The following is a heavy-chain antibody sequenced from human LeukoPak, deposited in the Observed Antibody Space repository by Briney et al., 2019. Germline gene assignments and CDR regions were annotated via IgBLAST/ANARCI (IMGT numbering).Heavy chain of an antibody. V-gene: IGHV3-48*03. CDR2: ISSSGSTI. Sequence: GGSLRLSCAASGFTFSSYEMNRVRQAPGKGLEWVSYISSSGSTIYYADSVKGRFTISRDNAKNSLYLQMNSLRAEDTAVYYCARERNWFDPWGQGTLVTVSS. J-gene: IGHJ5*02. CDR3: ARERNWFDP. CDR1: GFTFSSYE.